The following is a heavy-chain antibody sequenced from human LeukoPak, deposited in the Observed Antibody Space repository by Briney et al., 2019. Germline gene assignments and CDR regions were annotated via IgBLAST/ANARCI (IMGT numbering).Heavy chain of an antibody. CDR1: GFTFSSYA. D-gene: IGHD1-26*01. CDR3: VKEVARSGSYSTELDY. J-gene: IGHJ4*02. V-gene: IGHV3-64D*06. Sequence: GGSLRLSCSASGFTFSSYAMHWVRQAPGKGLEYVSAISSNGGSTYYADSVKGRFTISRDNSKNTLCLQMSSLRAEDTAVYYCVKEVARSGSYSTELDYWGQGTLVTVSS. CDR2: ISSNGGST.